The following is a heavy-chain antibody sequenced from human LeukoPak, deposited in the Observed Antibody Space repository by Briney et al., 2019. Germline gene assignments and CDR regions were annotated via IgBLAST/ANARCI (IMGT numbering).Heavy chain of an antibody. J-gene: IGHJ4*02. V-gene: IGHV4-30-2*01. Sequence: SETLSLTCAVSGGSISSGGYSWSWIRQPPGKGLEWIGYIYHSGSTYYNPSLKSRVTISVDRSKNQFSLKLSSVTAADTAVYYCARALLIYSGYDLTTDYFDYWGPRTLVTVSS. D-gene: IGHD5-12*01. CDR1: GGSISSGGYS. CDR2: IYHSGST. CDR3: ARALLIYSGYDLTTDYFDY.